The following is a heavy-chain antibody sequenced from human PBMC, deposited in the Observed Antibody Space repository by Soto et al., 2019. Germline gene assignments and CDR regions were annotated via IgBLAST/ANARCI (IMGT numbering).Heavy chain of an antibody. CDR3: ARDPQDIVVVPTAKTVGGMDV. Sequence: VKVSCKASGYTFTGYYMHWVRQAPGQGLEWMGWINPNSGGTNYAQKFQGWVTMTRDTSISTAYMELSRLRSDDTAVYYCARDPQDIVVVPTAKTVGGMDVWGQGTTVTVSS. D-gene: IGHD2-2*01. CDR2: INPNSGGT. V-gene: IGHV1-2*04. J-gene: IGHJ6*02. CDR1: GYTFTGYY.